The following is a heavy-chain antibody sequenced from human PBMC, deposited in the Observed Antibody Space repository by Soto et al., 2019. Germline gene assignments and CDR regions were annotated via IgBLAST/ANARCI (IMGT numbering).Heavy chain of an antibody. Sequence: PGGCMRLSFAASGFRFSSDSMSWVRTDPGKGLEWVSAISGSGGSTYYADSVKGRFTISRDNSKNTLYLQMNSLRAEDTAVYYCANRRGGSVAPRPYCGQGTLVTVSS. J-gene: IGHJ4*02. D-gene: IGHD6-19*01. V-gene: IGHV3-23*01. CDR2: ISGSGGST. CDR1: GFRFSSDS. CDR3: ANRRGGSVAPRPY.